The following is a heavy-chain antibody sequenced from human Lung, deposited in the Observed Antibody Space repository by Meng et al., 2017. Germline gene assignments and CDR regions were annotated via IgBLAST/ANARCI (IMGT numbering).Heavy chain of an antibody. V-gene: IGHV6-1*01. J-gene: IGHJ5*02. D-gene: IGHD5-12*01. CDR1: GASVSSSSDA. CDR2: TYYRSKWYY. Sequence: QVQLQQSGPGLVRPSQTLSLTCAISGASVSSSSDAWNWIRQSPSRGLEWLGRTYYRSKWYYGYAVSQRSRLTINPDTSKNQFSLQLNSVTPEDTAVYYCARDGGYVFYKWFDPWGQGTLVTVSS. CDR3: ARDGGYVFYKWFDP.